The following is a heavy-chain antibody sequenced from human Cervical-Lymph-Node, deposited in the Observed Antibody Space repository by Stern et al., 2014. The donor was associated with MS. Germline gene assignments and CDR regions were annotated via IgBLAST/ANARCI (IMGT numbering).Heavy chain of an antibody. V-gene: IGHV3-43*01. J-gene: IGHJ3*02. CDR3: AKGFSDAFDI. CDR2: INWDGTRT. CDR1: GFTFDDYT. Sequence: EVQLVESGGVVVHPGGSLRLSCVASGFTFDDYTMHWVRQAPGQGLEWVCLINWDGTRTDYVKSVKGRFSISRDSSKNSLFLQMNSLRTEDSALYYCAKGFSDAFDIWGRGTMVTVSS.